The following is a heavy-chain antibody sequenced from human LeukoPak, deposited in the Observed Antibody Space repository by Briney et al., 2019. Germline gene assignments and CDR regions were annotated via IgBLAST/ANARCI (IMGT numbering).Heavy chain of an antibody. CDR3: AGRGEYSSSWYSDY. CDR2: INYSGST. J-gene: IGHJ4*02. Sequence: PSQTLSLTCTVSGGSISSGGYYWSWIRQHPGKGLEWIGYINYSGSTYYNPSLKSRVTISVDTSKNQFSLKLSSVTAADTAVYYCAGRGEYSSSWYSDYWGQGTLVTVSS. D-gene: IGHD6-13*01. V-gene: IGHV4-31*03. CDR1: GGSISSGGYY.